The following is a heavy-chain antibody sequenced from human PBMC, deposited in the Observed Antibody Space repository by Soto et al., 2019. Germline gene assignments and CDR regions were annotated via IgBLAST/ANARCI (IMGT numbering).Heavy chain of an antibody. CDR3: ARVERGTATTVVDAFDI. CDR2: MSHSGGT. CDR1: GGSVNSGNYY. J-gene: IGHJ3*02. V-gene: IGHV4-34*01. D-gene: IGHD1-1*01. Sequence: QVQLQQWGAGLLKPSETLSLTCAVFGGSVNSGNYYWSWIRQPPGKGLEWIGEMSHSGGTHFNPSLNSRVTISVDTSKNQFSLKMSSVTAADTALYYCARVERGTATTVVDAFDIWGPGTRVTVSS.